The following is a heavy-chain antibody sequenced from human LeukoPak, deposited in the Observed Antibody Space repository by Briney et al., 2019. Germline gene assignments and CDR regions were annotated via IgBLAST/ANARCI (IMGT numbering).Heavy chain of an antibody. D-gene: IGHD3-3*01. V-gene: IGHV4-39*01. CDR2: IYQSGSGSS. Sequence: PSETLSLTCSVSGGSIISSNYYWGWIRQPPGKGLEWIGSIYQSGSGSSYYNPSLKSRVTIFGDTSKNQFFLRLGSVTAADTAVYYCASTLRFLPYRRFDYWGQGTLVTVPS. CDR1: GGSIISSNYY. CDR3: ASTLRFLPYRRFDY. J-gene: IGHJ4*02.